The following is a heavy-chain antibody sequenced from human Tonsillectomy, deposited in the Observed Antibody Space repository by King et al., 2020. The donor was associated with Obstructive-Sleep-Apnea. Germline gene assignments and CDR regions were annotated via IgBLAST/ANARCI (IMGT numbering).Heavy chain of an antibody. J-gene: IGHJ4*02. Sequence: VQLVESGGGLVQPGRSLRLSCAASGFTFDDYAMHWVRQAPGKGLEWVSGISWNSGSIGYADSVKGRFTISRDNAKNSLYLQMNSLRAEDTALYYCAKDILALRLGELSPIDYWGQGTLVTVSS. CDR3: AKDILALRLGELSPIDY. CDR1: GFTFDDYA. V-gene: IGHV3-9*01. CDR2: ISWNSGSI. D-gene: IGHD3-16*02.